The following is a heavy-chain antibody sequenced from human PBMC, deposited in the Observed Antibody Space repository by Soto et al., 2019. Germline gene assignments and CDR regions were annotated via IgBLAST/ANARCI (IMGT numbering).Heavy chain of an antibody. CDR1: GYSFTSYW. CDR2: IYPGDSDT. Sequence: GESLKISCKGSGYSFTSYWIGWVRQMPGKGLEWMGIIYPGDSDTRYSPSFQGQVTISADKSISTAYLQWSSPKASDTAMYYCARLSGYCSSTSCYTGAFDIWGQGTMVTVSS. CDR3: ARLSGYCSSTSCYTGAFDI. J-gene: IGHJ3*02. V-gene: IGHV5-51*01. D-gene: IGHD2-2*02.